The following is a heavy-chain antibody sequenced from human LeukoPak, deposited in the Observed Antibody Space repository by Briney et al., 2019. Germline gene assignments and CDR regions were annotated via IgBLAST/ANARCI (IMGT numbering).Heavy chain of an antibody. CDR1: GGSISGSDYY. CDR3: GRHKGMPGYSTY. Sequence: SETLSLTCTVSGGSISGSDYYWGWIRQPPGKGLEWIGSIYYSGSTYYNPSLKSRVTISVDTSKNQFSLKLSSVTAADTAVYYCGRHKGMPGYSTYWGQGSLVTVSS. CDR2: IYYSGST. D-gene: IGHD4-11*01. J-gene: IGHJ4*02. V-gene: IGHV4-39*01.